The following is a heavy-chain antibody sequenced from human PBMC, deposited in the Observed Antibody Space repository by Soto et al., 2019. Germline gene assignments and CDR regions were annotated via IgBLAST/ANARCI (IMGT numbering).Heavy chain of an antibody. J-gene: IGHJ5*02. V-gene: IGHV1-8*01. CDR2: MNPNSGNT. CDR3: ASREGYCSGGSCYGGNWFDP. D-gene: IGHD2-15*01. Sequence: GXSVKVSCKASGYTFTSYDINWVRQATVQGLEWMGWMNPNSGNTGYAQKFQGRVTMTRNTSISTAYMELSSLRSEDTAVYYCASREGYCSGGSCYGGNWFDPWGQGTLVTVSS. CDR1: GYTFTSYD.